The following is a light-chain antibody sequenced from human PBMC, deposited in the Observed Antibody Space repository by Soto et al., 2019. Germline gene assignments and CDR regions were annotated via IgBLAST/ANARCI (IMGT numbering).Light chain of an antibody. J-gene: IGLJ7*01. V-gene: IGLV3-21*02. Sequence: SYELTQAPSVSVAPGQTARITCGGINIGRKNLHWYQQKPGQAPVLVIHDDSDRPSGIPERFSGSNSENTATLTISRVEAGDEADYYWQVWDRSTDHVVFGGGTQLTVL. CDR2: DDS. CDR1: NIGRKN. CDR3: QVWDRSTDHVV.